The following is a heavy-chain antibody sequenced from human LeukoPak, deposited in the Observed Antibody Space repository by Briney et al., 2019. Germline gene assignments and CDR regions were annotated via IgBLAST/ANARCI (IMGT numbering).Heavy chain of an antibody. V-gene: IGHV3-23*01. CDR2: ISGSGGST. CDR3: AKVSPKLYSSSWYGELNWFDP. J-gene: IGHJ5*02. Sequence: GSLRLSCAASGFTSSSYAMSWVRQAPGKGLEWVSAISGSGGSTYYADSVKGRFTISRDNSKNTLYLQMNSLRAEDTAVYYCAKVSPKLYSSSWYGELNWFDPWGQGTLVTVSS. D-gene: IGHD6-13*01. CDR1: GFTSSSYA.